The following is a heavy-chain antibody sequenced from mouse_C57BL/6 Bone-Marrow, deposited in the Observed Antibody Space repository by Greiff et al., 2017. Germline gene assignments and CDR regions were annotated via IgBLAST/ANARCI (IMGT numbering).Heavy chain of an antibody. CDR2: IWWDDDK. CDR1: GFSLSTFGMG. CDR3: SRIVVYYSNYLFAY. Sequence: QVTLKVSGPGILQPSQTLSLTCSFSGFSLSTFGMGVGWIRQPSGKGLEWLAHIWWDDDKYYNPALKSRLTIAKDTSKNQVFLKIANVDTADTATYYCSRIVVYYSNYLFAYWGQGTLVTVSA. V-gene: IGHV8-8*01. D-gene: IGHD2-5*01. J-gene: IGHJ3*01.